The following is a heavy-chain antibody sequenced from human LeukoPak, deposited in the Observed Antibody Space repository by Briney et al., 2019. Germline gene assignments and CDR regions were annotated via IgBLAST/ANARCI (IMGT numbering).Heavy chain of an antibody. CDR2: ISSSSSYM. CDR1: GFTFSSYS. Sequence: GGSLRLSCAASGFTFSSYSMNWVRQAPGKGLEWVSSISSSSSYMYYADSVKGRFTISRDNAKNSLYLQMNSLRAEDTAVYYCARADSWYGDNRGYFDYWGQGTLVTVSS. J-gene: IGHJ4*02. V-gene: IGHV3-21*01. CDR3: ARADSWYGDNRGYFDY. D-gene: IGHD4-17*01.